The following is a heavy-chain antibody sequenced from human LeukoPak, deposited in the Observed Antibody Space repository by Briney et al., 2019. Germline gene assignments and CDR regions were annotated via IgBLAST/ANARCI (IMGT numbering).Heavy chain of an antibody. CDR2: ISSSSSYI. J-gene: IGHJ3*02. CDR3: ARDQWDYDFWSGYYPNDAFDI. D-gene: IGHD3-3*01. V-gene: IGHV3-21*01. Sequence: GGSLRLSCAASGFTFSGYSMNWVRQAPGKGLEWVSSISSSSSYIYYADSVKGRFTISRDNAKNSLYLQMNSLRAEDTAVYYCARDQWDYDFWSGYYPNDAFDIWGQGTMVTVSS. CDR1: GFTFSGYS.